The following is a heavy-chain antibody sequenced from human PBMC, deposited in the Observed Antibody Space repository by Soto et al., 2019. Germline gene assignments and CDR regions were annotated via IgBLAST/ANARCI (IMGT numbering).Heavy chain of an antibody. CDR1: GFTFSSYG. Sequence: PGGSLRLSCAASGFTFSSYGMHWVRQAPGKGLEWVAVISYDGSNKYYADSVKGRFTISRDNSKITLYLQMNSLRAEDTAVYYCAKSPGGYYSFDIWGQGTMVTVSS. D-gene: IGHD3-3*01. CDR3: AKSPGGYYSFDI. J-gene: IGHJ3*02. CDR2: ISYDGSNK. V-gene: IGHV3-30*18.